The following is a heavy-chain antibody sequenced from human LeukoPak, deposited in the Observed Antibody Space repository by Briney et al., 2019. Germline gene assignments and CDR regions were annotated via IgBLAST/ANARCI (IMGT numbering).Heavy chain of an antibody. CDR2: INTNTGNP. CDR1: GYTFTSYA. D-gene: IGHD1-1*01. V-gene: IGHV7-4-1*02. J-gene: IGHJ5*02. Sequence: ASVKLSCKASGYTFTSYAMNWVRQAHGQGLEWMGLINTNTGNPTYAQGFTGRFVFSLDTSVSTAYLQISSLKAEDTAVYYCARTNETGTTPGNFRFDPWGQGTLATVSS. CDR3: ARTNETGTTPGNFRFDP.